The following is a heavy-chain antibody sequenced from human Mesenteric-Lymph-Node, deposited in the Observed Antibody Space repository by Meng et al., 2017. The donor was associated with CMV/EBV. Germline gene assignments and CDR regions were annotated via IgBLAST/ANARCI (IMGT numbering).Heavy chain of an antibody. J-gene: IGHJ4*02. V-gene: IGHV4-39*01. D-gene: IGHD6-6*01. CDR3: ARSTAARRGDN. CDR1: DGSISRSYYY. Sequence: TCTVPDGSISRSYYYWGWIRQPPGKGLEWIGSIDYSGNTYDNPSLKSRVTMSIDTSKNQFSLRLNSVTAADTAVYYCARSTAARRGDNWGQGTLVTVSS. CDR2: IDYSGNT.